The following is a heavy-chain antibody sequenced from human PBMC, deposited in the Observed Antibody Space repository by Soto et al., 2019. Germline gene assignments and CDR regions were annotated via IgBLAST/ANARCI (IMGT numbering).Heavy chain of an antibody. Sequence: TLSLTCTVSGGSISSGGYYWSWIRQHPGKGLEWIGYIYYSGSTYYNPSLKSRVTISVDTSKNQFSLKLSSVTAADTAVYYCARGTPTSGGIAVAGHDYWGQGTLVTVSS. D-gene: IGHD6-19*01. J-gene: IGHJ4*02. CDR2: IYYSGST. CDR3: ARGTPTSGGIAVAGHDY. V-gene: IGHV4-31*03. CDR1: GGSISSGGYY.